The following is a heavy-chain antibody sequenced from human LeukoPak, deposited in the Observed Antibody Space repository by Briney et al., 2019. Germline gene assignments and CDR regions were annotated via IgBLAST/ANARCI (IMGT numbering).Heavy chain of an antibody. Sequence: GGSLRLSCAASGFTFSSYWMSWVRQAPGKGLEWVANIKQDGSEKYYVDSVKGRFTISRDNAKNSLYLQMNSLRAEDTAVYYCARGSRIQLWFPYSDYWGQGTLVTVSS. J-gene: IGHJ4*02. D-gene: IGHD5-18*01. CDR2: IKQDGSEK. V-gene: IGHV3-7*01. CDR1: GFTFSSYW. CDR3: ARGSRIQLWFPYSDY.